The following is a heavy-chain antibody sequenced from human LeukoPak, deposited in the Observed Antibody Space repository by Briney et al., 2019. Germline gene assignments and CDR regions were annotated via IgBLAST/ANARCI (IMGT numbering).Heavy chain of an antibody. CDR1: GGSICNYY. V-gene: IGHV4-59*08. CDR3: ARRTYFDL. CDR2: IYYSGST. J-gene: IGHJ2*01. Sequence: KSSETLSLTCTVSGGSICNYYWSWVRQPPGKGLEWIGYIYYSGSTTYNPPLKNRVTISVDTSKNQFSLKLSSVTAADTAVYYCARRTYFDLWGRGTLVTVSS.